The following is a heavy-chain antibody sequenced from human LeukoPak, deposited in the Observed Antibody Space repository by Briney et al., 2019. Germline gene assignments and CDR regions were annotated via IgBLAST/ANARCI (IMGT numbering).Heavy chain of an antibody. CDR1: GYTFTSYY. CDR3: LRGYYDSSGYYYGDY. J-gene: IGHJ4*02. D-gene: IGHD3-22*01. V-gene: IGHV1-2*02. Sequence: ASVKVSCKASGYTFTSYYMHWVRQAPGQGLEWMGWINPNSGGTNYAQKFQGRVTMTRDTSISTAYMELSRLRSDDTAVYYCLRGYYDSSGYYYGDYWGQGTLVTVSS. CDR2: INPNSGGT.